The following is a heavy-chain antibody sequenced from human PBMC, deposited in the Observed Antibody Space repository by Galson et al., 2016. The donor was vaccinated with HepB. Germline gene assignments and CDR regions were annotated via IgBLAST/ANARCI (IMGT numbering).Heavy chain of an antibody. J-gene: IGHJ2*01. CDR2: IDPRDSST. CDR3: ARQRYFDF. D-gene: IGHD6-25*01. V-gene: IGHV5-10-1*04. Sequence: QSGAEVKKPGESLRIFCKASGYIFTNYWITWVRQMPGKGLEWMGRIDPRDSSTKSSPSFQGQVTISADKSTSTTYLQWSSLRTSDTAMYYCARQRYFDFWGRGTLVTVSS. CDR1: GYIFTNYW.